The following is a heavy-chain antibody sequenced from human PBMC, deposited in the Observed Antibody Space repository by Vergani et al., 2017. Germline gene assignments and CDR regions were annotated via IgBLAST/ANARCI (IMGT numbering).Heavy chain of an antibody. CDR2: INPNSGGT. CDR1: GYTFTGYY. V-gene: IGHV1-2*02. D-gene: IGHD6-13*01. J-gene: IGHJ1*01. Sequence: QVQLVQSGAEVKKPGASVKVSCKASGYTFTGYYMHWVRQAPGQGLEWMGWINPNSGGTTYAQKFQGRVTMTRDTSMSTAYMELSRLRSDDTAVYYCARAQGGQGVAYSSSWYYEYFQHWGQGNLVTVSS. CDR3: ARAQGGQGVAYSSSWYYEYFQH.